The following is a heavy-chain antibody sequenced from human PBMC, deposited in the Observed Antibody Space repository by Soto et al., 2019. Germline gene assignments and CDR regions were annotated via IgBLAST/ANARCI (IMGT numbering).Heavy chain of an antibody. CDR2: ISGSGGST. Sequence: GFLRLSCAASGFTFSSYAMGWVRQAPGKGLEWVSAISGSGGSTYYADSVKGRFTISRDNSKNTLYLQMNSLRAEDTAVYYCAVEKQPRSYIHYPGQAPLLTVS. CDR3: AVEKQPRSYIHY. V-gene: IGHV3-23*01. CDR1: GFTFSSYA. J-gene: IGHJ4*02. D-gene: IGHD2-15*01.